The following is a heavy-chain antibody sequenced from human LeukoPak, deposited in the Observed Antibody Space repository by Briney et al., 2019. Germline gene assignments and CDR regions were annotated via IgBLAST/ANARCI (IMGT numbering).Heavy chain of an antibody. Sequence: SETLSLTCAVYGGSFSGYYWSWILQPPGKGLEWIGEINHSGSTNYNPSLKSRVTISVDTSKNQFSLRLSSVTAADTAVYYCALGRKSSIAAGFDYWGQGTLVTVSS. CDR2: INHSGST. CDR1: GGSFSGYY. D-gene: IGHD6-6*01. V-gene: IGHV4-34*01. CDR3: ALGRKSSIAAGFDY. J-gene: IGHJ4*02.